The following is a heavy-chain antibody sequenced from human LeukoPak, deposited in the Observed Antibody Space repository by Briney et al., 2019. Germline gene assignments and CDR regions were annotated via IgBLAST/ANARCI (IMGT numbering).Heavy chain of an antibody. V-gene: IGHV3-11*01. J-gene: IGHJ6*02. CDR2: ISDSAINT. CDR1: EFTFSDYY. CDR3: AAYYGSGSVNYYRGMDI. Sequence: GGSLRLSCEASEFTFSDYYMSWIRQAPGKGLERISYISDSAINTHYADSVKGRFTISRDNAKKLLVLEMKSLRSEDTAVYYCAAYYGSGSVNYYRGMDIWGQGTTVTVSS. D-gene: IGHD3-10*01.